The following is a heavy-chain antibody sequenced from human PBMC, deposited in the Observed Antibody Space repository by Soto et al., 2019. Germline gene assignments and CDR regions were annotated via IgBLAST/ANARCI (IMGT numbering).Heavy chain of an antibody. CDR2: IFYAGDT. D-gene: IGHD4-17*01. Sequence: PSETLSLTCTVSGESIATGAFYWSWIRLQSGKGPEWIGSIFYAGDTYYNPSLKSRVEISLDGSQNQFSLNLRSVTAAATAVYYCAREGDYRTWFEPWGPGPLVTVSS. CDR1: GESIATGAFY. V-gene: IGHV4-31*03. J-gene: IGHJ5*02. CDR3: AREGDYRTWFEP.